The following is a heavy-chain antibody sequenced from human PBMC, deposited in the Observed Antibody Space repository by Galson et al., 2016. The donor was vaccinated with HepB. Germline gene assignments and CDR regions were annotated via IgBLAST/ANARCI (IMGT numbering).Heavy chain of an antibody. Sequence: SLRLSCAASRFTFSDSYMSWIRQAPGKGLEWVSFISSSSSRTYYTYSVKGRFTIARDSSKNTLYLQMSSPKVEDTAVYYCAVVGDVSRDWGQGTLVTVSS. CDR3: AVVGDVSRD. CDR1: RFTFSDSY. J-gene: IGHJ4*02. V-gene: IGHV3-11*06. CDR2: ISSSSSRT. D-gene: IGHD2-21*01.